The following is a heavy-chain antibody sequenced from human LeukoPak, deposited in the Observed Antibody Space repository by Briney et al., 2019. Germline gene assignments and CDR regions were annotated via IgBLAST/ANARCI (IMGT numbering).Heavy chain of an antibody. D-gene: IGHD1-26*01. CDR1: GFTFSSYS. Sequence: GGSLRLSCAASGFTFSSYSMDWVRQAPGKGLEWVSSISSSSSYIYYADSVKGRFTISRDNAKNSLYLQMNSLRAEDTALYYCASGGIYYGAAFDFWGQGSLVTVSA. CDR3: ASGGIYYGAAFDF. J-gene: IGHJ4*02. CDR2: ISSSSSYI. V-gene: IGHV3-21*04.